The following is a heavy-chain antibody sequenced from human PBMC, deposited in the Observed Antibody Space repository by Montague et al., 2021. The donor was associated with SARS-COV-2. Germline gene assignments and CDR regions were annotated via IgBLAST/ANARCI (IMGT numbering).Heavy chain of an antibody. CDR2: MYYSGST. D-gene: IGHD2-2*01. V-gene: IGHV4-39*01. J-gene: IGHJ5*02. CDR1: GGSISSSSYN. CDR3: ARQGDQLLLEYWFDP. Sequence: SETLSLTCTVSGGSISSSSYNWGWIRQPPGKGLEWIGSMYYSGSTYYXPSLKSRVTISVDTSKNQFSLKLSSVTAADTAVYYCARQGDQLLLEYWFDPWGQGTLVTVSS.